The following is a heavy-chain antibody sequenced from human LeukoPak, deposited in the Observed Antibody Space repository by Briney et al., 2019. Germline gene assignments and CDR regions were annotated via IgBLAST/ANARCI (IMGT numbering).Heavy chain of an antibody. D-gene: IGHD6-6*01. CDR2: IKSKTDGGTT. CDR1: GFTFSNAW. CDR3: TTAFGSSSSPY. J-gene: IGHJ4*02. V-gene: IGHV3-15*01. Sequence: GGSLRLSCAASGFTFSNAWMSWVRQAPGKGLEWVGRIKSKTDGGTTDYAAPVKGRFTISRDDSKNTLYLQMNRLKTEDTAVYYCTTAFGSSSSPYWGQGTLVTVSS.